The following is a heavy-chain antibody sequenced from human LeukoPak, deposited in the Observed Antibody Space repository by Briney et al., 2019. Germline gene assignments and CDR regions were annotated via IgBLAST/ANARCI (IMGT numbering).Heavy chain of an antibody. CDR3: AGTIVGATGADY. V-gene: IGHV3-48*04. CDR2: ITGSSDTI. CDR1: GFIFSSYP. Sequence: PGGSLRLSCAASGFIFSSYPMNWVRQAPGKGLEWLSQITGSSDTIYYADSLKGRFTVSRDNAKNSLYLQMNSLRAEDTAVYYCAGTIVGATGADYWGQGTLVTVSS. D-gene: IGHD1-26*01. J-gene: IGHJ4*02.